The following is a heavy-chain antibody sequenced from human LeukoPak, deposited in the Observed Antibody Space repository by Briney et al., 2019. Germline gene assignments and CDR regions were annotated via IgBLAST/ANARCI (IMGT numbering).Heavy chain of an antibody. V-gene: IGHV4-34*01. CDR3: ARVYYDSSGDCLDY. CDR2: INHSGST. J-gene: IGHJ4*02. D-gene: IGHD3-22*01. Sequence: SETLSLTCAVYGGSFSGYYWSWIRQPPGKGLEWIGEINHSGSTNYNPSLKSRVTISVDTSKNQFSLKLSSVTAADTAVYYCARVYYDSSGDCLDYWGQGTLVTVSS. CDR1: GGSFSGYY.